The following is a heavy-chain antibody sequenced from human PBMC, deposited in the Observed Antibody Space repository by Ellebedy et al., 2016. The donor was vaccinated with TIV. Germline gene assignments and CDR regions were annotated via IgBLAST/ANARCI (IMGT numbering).Heavy chain of an antibody. CDR1: GFTFSTAW. D-gene: IGHD4-23*01. CDR2: INQGGSAT. CDR3: TRGFGVNDY. J-gene: IGHJ4*02. Sequence: GESLKISCVASGFTFSTAWMTWVRQAPGKGLEWVANINQGGSATYYVDSVKGRFIISRDDAKNSMFLQMSSLRAEDTALYYCTRGFGVNDYWGQGTLVTVSS. V-gene: IGHV3-7*03.